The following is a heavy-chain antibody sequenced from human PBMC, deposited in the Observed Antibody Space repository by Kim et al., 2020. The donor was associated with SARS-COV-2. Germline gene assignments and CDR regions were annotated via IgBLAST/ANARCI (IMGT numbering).Heavy chain of an antibody. Sequence: DAPVKGRFTSSGDDSKTTLYLQMNSLKTEDTAVYYCTTDKGYFLEYGMDVWGQGTTVTVSS. D-gene: IGHD3-9*01. CDR3: TTDKGYFLEYGMDV. V-gene: IGHV3-15*01. J-gene: IGHJ6*02.